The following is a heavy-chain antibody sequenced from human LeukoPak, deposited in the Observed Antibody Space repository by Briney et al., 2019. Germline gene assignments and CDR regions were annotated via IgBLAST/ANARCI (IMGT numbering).Heavy chain of an antibody. Sequence: GASVEVSCKASGYTFTSYDINWVRQATGQGLEWMGWMNPNSGNTGYAQKFQGRVTMTRNTSISTAYMELSSLRSEDTAVYYCASPLWFGESDAFDIWGQGTMVTVSS. CDR3: ASPLWFGESDAFDI. CDR2: MNPNSGNT. V-gene: IGHV1-8*01. J-gene: IGHJ3*02. D-gene: IGHD3-10*01. CDR1: GYTFTSYD.